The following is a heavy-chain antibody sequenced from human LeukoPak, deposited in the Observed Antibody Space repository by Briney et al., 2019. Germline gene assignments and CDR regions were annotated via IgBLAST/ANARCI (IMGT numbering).Heavy chain of an antibody. CDR3: ARRIAVAGNFDY. Sequence: GGSLRLSCAASGFTFSSYWMHCVRQAPGKGLVWVSRINSDGSSTSYADSVKGQFTISRDNAKNTLYLQMNSLRAEDTAVYYCARRIAVAGNFDYWGQGTLVTVSS. V-gene: IGHV3-74*01. D-gene: IGHD6-19*01. CDR1: GFTFSSYW. CDR2: INSDGSST. J-gene: IGHJ4*02.